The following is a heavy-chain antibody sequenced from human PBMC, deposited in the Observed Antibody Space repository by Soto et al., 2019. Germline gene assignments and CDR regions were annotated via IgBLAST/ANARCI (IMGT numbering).Heavy chain of an antibody. CDR3: ASVEYDNSPGALDI. CDR1: GYTFTSYG. Sequence: ASVKVSCKASGYTFTSYGISWVRQAPGQGLEWMGWISAYNGNTNYAQKLQGRVTMTTDTSTSTAYMELRSLRSDDTAVYYCASVEYDNSPGALDIGAQGTMVTVSS. V-gene: IGHV1-18*04. J-gene: IGHJ3*02. CDR2: ISAYNGNT. D-gene: IGHD3-22*01.